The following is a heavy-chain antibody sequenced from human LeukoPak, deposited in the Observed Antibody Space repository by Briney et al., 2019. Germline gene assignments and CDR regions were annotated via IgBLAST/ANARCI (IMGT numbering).Heavy chain of an antibody. CDR1: GFTFSSYG. V-gene: IGHV3-33*06. D-gene: IGHD3-22*01. CDR3: AKPAPHNTDYYYGVHFDY. J-gene: IGHJ4*02. CDR2: IWYDGSNK. Sequence: GGSLRLSCAASGFTFSSYGMHWVRQAPGKGLEWVAVIWYDGSNKYYADSVKGRFTISRDNSKNTLYLQMNSLRAEDTAVYYCAKPAPHNTDYYYGVHFDYWGQGIPVTVSS.